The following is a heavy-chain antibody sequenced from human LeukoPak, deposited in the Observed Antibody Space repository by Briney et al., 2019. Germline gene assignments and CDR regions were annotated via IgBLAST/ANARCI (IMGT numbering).Heavy chain of an antibody. CDR1: GFTFSSYA. D-gene: IGHD4-17*01. CDR3: AKPQTTLTTYQFFDS. Sequence: GGSLRLSCAASGFTFSSYAMSWVRQAPGKGLEWVSAISGSGGGTYYADSVKGRFTISRDNSKNTLYLQMNSPRAEDTAVYYCAKPQTTLTTYQFFDSWGQGTLVTVSS. J-gene: IGHJ4*02. V-gene: IGHV3-23*01. CDR2: ISGSGGGT.